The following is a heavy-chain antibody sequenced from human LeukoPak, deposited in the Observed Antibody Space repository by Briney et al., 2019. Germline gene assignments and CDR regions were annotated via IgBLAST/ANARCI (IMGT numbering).Heavy chain of an antibody. J-gene: IGHJ4*02. Sequence: GGSLRLSCAASGFTFSNYAMSWVRQAPGKGLEWVSAISGSGGSTYYADSVKGRFTISRDNSKNTLYLQMNSLRAEDTAIYYCAKDSQWQLYYLDYWGQGTLVTVSS. CDR2: ISGSGGST. CDR1: GFTFSNYA. CDR3: AKDSQWQLYYLDY. D-gene: IGHD6-19*01. V-gene: IGHV3-23*01.